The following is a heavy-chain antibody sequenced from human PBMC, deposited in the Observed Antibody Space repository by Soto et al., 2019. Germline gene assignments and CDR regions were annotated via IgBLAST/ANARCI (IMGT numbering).Heavy chain of an antibody. Sequence: QVPLVQSGAEVKKPGASVKVSCKASGYTFTSYGISWVRQAPGQGLEWMGWISAYNGNTNYAQKLQGRVTMTTDTSTSTAYMELRSLRSDDTAVYYCASTYYYDSSGYYYGYFQHWGQGTLVTVSS. V-gene: IGHV1-18*01. D-gene: IGHD3-22*01. CDR2: ISAYNGNT. CDR1: GYTFTSYG. CDR3: ASTYYYDSSGYYYGYFQH. J-gene: IGHJ1*01.